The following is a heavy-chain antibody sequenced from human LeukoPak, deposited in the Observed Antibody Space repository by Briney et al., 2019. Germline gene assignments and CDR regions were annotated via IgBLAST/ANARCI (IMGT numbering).Heavy chain of an antibody. CDR3: AKDGGYSWNYGIDY. V-gene: IGHV3-33*06. D-gene: IGHD1-7*01. J-gene: IGHJ4*02. CDR2: IWYDGSNK. CDR1: GVPFISYG. Sequence: PRRPLPLPSSASGVPFISYGMHRGRHAPPQGREWGAVIWYDGSNKYYADSVEGRFSISRDNSKNTLYLQMNSLRGEDTAVYYCAKDGGYSWNYGIDYWGQGTLVTVSS.